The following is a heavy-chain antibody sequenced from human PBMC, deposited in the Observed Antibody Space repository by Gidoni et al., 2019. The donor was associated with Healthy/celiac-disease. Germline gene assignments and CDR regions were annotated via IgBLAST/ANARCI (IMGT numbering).Heavy chain of an antibody. D-gene: IGHD3-22*01. CDR1: GGTFSSYA. Sequence: QVQLVQSGAEVKKPGSSVKVSCKASGGTFSSYAISWVRQAPGQGLEWMGGIIPIFGTANYAQKFHGRVTITADESTSTAYMELISLRSEDTAVYYCAREGDSSGHTSSFDYWGQGTLVTVSS. CDR2: IIPIFGTA. J-gene: IGHJ4*02. V-gene: IGHV1-69*01. CDR3: AREGDSSGHTSSFDY.